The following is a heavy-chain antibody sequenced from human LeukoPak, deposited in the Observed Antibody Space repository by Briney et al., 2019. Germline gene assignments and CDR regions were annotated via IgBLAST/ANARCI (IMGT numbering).Heavy chain of an antibody. CDR3: ARDQGDASGWFFDY. J-gene: IGHJ4*02. CDR2: IALDGSRK. CDR1: GFTFSHHH. V-gene: IGHV3-30*03. Sequence: PGGSLRPSCAASGFTFSHHHIHWVRQAPGKGLEWVTVIALDGSRKIYADSVKGRFTISRDNSKNTVSLQMNSLGVEDTAVYYCARDQGDASGWFFDYWGQGARVIVSS. D-gene: IGHD6-19*01.